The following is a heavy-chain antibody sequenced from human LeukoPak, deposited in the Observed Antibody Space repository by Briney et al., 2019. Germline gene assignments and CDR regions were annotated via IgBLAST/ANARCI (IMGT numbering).Heavy chain of an antibody. Sequence: PSETLSLTCAVSGGSISSGGYSWSWIRQPPGKGLEWIGYIYHSGSTYYNPSLKSRVTISVDRSKNQFSLKLSSVTAADTAVYYCARDPTGPLHWNYAGYWGQGTLVTVSS. D-gene: IGHD1-1*01. J-gene: IGHJ4*02. V-gene: IGHV4-30-2*01. CDR3: ARDPTGPLHWNYAGY. CDR2: IYHSGST. CDR1: GGSISSGGYS.